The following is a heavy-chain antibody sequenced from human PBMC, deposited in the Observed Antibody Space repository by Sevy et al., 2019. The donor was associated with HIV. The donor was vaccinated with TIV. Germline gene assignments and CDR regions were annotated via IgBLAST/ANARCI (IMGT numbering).Heavy chain of an antibody. CDR2: ISGSGGST. J-gene: IGHJ6*02. CDR1: GFTFSSYA. D-gene: IGHD2-2*03. V-gene: IGHV3-23*01. CDR3: GKDKWRYGYCSSTSCPESYYYYGMDV. Sequence: GGSLRLSCAASGFTFSSYAMSWVRQAPGKGLEWVSGISGSGGSTDYADSVKDRFTISRDNPKNTLYLQMKSLRVEDTAVYYCGKDKWRYGYCSSTSCPESYYYYGMDVWGQGTTVTVSS.